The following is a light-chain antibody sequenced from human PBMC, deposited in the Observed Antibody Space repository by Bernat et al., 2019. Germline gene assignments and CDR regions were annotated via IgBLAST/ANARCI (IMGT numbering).Light chain of an antibody. CDR2: SNN. J-gene: IGLJ1*01. V-gene: IGLV1-44*01. CDR3: ESWDSSLKGYV. Sequence: QFVLTQPPSVSATPGQRVIISCSGSSSNIGSDTVNWYQQVPGTAPKLLVYSNNRRPSGVPDRFSGSKSGTSASLAIGGLQSEDEADYYCESWDSSLKGYVFGTGTKVTVL. CDR1: SSNIGSDT.